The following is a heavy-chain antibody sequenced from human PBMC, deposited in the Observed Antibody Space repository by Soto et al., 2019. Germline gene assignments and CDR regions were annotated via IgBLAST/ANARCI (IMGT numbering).Heavy chain of an antibody. V-gene: IGHV1-24*01. CDR2: FAPEDGET. D-gene: IGHD1-26*01. Sequence: KSSCKAGGDTFRTYAISWVRQAPGKGLEWMGGFAPEDGETIYAQKFQGRVTMTEDTSTDKAYMELSSLRSEDTAVYYCATWELLSGWGQGTLVTVSS. CDR1: GDTFRTYA. CDR3: ATWELLSG. J-gene: IGHJ4*02.